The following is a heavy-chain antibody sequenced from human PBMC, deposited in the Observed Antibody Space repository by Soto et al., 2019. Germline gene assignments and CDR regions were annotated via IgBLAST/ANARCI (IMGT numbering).Heavy chain of an antibody. D-gene: IGHD3-3*01. V-gene: IGHV3-11*01. CDR3: ARDLPEWLFPNYGMDV. J-gene: IGHJ6*02. CDR2: ISSSGSTI. Sequence: QVQLVESGGGLVKPGGSLRLSCAASGFTFSDYYMSWIRQAPGKGLEWVSYISSSGSTIYYADSVKGRFTISRDNAKNSLYPQMNSLRAEDTAVYYCARDLPEWLFPNYGMDVWGQGTTVTVSS. CDR1: GFTFSDYY.